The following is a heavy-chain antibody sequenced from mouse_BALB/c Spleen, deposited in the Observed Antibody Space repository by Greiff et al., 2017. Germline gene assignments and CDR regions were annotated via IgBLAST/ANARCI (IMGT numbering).Heavy chain of an antibody. CDR3: ARDGNYVSYFDY. Sequence: QVQLQQSGAELVMPGASVKMSCKASGYTFTDYWMHWVKQRPGQGLEWIGAIDTSDSYTSYNQKFKGKAILTVDESSSTAYMQLSSLTSEDSAVYYCARDGNYVSYFDYWGQGTTLTVSS. CDR1: GYTFTDYW. D-gene: IGHD2-1*01. CDR2: IDTSDSYT. V-gene: IGHV1-69*01. J-gene: IGHJ2*01.